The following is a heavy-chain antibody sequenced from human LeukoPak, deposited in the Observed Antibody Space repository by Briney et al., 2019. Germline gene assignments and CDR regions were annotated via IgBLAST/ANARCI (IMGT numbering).Heavy chain of an antibody. V-gene: IGHV3-48*03. Sequence: PGGSLRLSCAASGFTFSSYEMNWVRQAPGKGLEWVSYISSSGSTIYYADSVKGRFTISRDNAKNSLYLQMSSLRAEDTAVYYCARSFLKYYYDSSGLFDYWGQGTLVTVSS. J-gene: IGHJ4*02. D-gene: IGHD3-22*01. CDR1: GFTFSSYE. CDR3: ARSFLKYYYDSSGLFDY. CDR2: ISSSGSTI.